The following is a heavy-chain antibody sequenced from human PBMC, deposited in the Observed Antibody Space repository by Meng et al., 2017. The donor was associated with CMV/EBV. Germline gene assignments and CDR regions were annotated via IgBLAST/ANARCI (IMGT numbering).Heavy chain of an antibody. V-gene: IGHV3-48*03. Sequence: GESLKISCAASGFTFSSYEMNWVRPAPGKGLEWVSYISSSGSTIYYADSVKGRFTISRDNAKNSLYLQMNSLRAEDTAVYYCAREGEVTIFGVVIYYYYGMDVWGQGTTVTVSS. CDR3: AREGEVTIFGVVIYYYYGMDV. D-gene: IGHD3-3*01. J-gene: IGHJ6*02. CDR2: ISSSGSTI. CDR1: GFTFSSYE.